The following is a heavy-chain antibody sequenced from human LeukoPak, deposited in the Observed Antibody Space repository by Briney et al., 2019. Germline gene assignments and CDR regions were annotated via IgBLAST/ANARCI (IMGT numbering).Heavy chain of an antibody. CDR3: ATHAKRLLYHAFDI. D-gene: IGHD2-15*01. V-gene: IGHV4-4*09. CDR2: IYTSGST. CDR1: GGSISSYY. Sequence: SETLSLTCTVSGGSISSYYWSWIRQPPGKGLEWIGYIYTSGSTNYNPSLKSRVTIPVDTSKNQFSLKLSSVTAADTAAYHCATHAKRLLYHAFDIWGHGTMVTASS. J-gene: IGHJ3*02.